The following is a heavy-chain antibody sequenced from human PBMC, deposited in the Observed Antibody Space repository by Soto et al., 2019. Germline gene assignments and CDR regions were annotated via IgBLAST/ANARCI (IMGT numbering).Heavy chain of an antibody. CDR3: AAELYSGGTCCSFDI. V-gene: IGHV1-58*01. D-gene: IGHD2-15*01. J-gene: IGHJ3*02. Sequence: SVKVSCKTSGFAFSNSAVQWVRQARGQRLEWMGWIVVGSGSTNYEQRFQKRVTITRDMSTSTVHMALSCLSSEDTAVYYCAAELYSGGTCCSFDIWGQGTMVTVSS. CDR2: IVVGSGST. CDR1: GFAFSNSA.